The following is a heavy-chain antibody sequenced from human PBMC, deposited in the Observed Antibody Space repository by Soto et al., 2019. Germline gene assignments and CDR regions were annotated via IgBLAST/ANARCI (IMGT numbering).Heavy chain of an antibody. Sequence: QVQLVQSGAEVKKPGSSVKVSCKASGGTFSSYAISWVRQAPGQGLEWMGGIIPIFGTANYAQKFQGRVTITADKSTSTAYMELSSLRSEDTAVYYCARQKQQLVLYYYGMDVWGQGPTVTVSS. CDR1: GGTFSSYA. J-gene: IGHJ6*02. D-gene: IGHD6-13*01. CDR3: ARQKQQLVLYYYGMDV. V-gene: IGHV1-69*06. CDR2: IIPIFGTA.